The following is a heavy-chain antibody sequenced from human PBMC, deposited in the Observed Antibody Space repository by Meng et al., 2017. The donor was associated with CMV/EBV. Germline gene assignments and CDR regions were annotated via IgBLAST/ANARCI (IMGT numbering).Heavy chain of an antibody. CDR3: TAKRRITMVRRGTTYYYYGMDV. CDR1: GFTFSNAW. Sequence: GGSLRLSCAASGFTFSNAWMSWVRQAPGKGLASVGRLKSTTDGGTTDYAAPVKGRFTISRDESKNTLYLQMNSLKTDDTTVYYCTAKRRITMVRRGTTYYYYGMDVWGQGTTVTVSS. V-gene: IGHV3-15*01. J-gene: IGHJ6*02. D-gene: IGHD3-10*01. CDR2: LKSTTDGGTT.